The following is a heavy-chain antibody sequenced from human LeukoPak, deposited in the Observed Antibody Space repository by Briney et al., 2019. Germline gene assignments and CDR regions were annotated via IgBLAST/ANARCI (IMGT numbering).Heavy chain of an antibody. CDR1: GFTFSSYA. CDR2: ISGSGGST. V-gene: IGHV3-23*01. J-gene: IGHJ6*02. D-gene: IGHD4-17*01. Sequence: GGSLRLSCAASGFTFSSYAMRWVRQAPGKGLEWVSTISGSGGSTYYADSVKGRFTISRDNSKNTLYLQMNSLRAEDTAVYYCATDADTVTSGGMDVWGQGTTVTVSS. CDR3: ATDADTVTSGGMDV.